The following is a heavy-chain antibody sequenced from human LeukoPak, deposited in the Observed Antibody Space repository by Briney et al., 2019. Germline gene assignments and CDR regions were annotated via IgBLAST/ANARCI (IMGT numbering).Heavy chain of an antibody. V-gene: IGHV4-59*01. CDR1: GGSISSYY. J-gene: IGHJ5*02. CDR3: ARVEAEMATESGWFDP. Sequence: SETLSLTCTVSGGSISSYYWSWIRQPPGKGLEWIGYIYYSGSTNYNPSLKSRVTISVDTSKNQFSLKLSSVTAADTAVYYCARVEAEMATESGWFDPWGQGTLVTVYS. CDR2: IYYSGST. D-gene: IGHD5-24*01.